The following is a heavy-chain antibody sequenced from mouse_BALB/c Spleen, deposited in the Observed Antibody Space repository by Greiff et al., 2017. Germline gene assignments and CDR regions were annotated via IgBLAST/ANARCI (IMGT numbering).Heavy chain of an antibody. V-gene: IGHV5-17*02. CDR3: ARSNFYWYFDV. D-gene: IGHD4-1*01. CDR2: ISSGSSTI. J-gene: IGHJ1*01. CDR1: GFTFSSFG. Sequence: VQRVESGGGLVQPGGSRKLSCAASGFTFSSFGMHWVRQAPEKGLEWVAYISSGSSTIYYADTVKGRFTISRDNPKNTLFLQMTSLRSEDTAMYYCARSNFYWYFDVWGAGTTVTVSS.